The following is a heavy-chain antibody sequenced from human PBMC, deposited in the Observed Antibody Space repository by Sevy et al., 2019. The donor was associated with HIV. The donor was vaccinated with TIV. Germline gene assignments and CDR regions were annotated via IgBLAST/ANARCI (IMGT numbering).Heavy chain of an antibody. Sequence: ASVKVSCKASGGTFSSYAISWVRQAPGQGLEWMGGIIPIFGTANYAQKFQGRVTITADESTSTAYMELSSLRSEDTAVYYCARSRWLKLRLGKGKIPRDFDYWGQGTLVTVSS. J-gene: IGHJ4*02. CDR3: ARSRWLKLRLGKGKIPRDFDY. D-gene: IGHD3-16*01. CDR1: GGTFSSYA. V-gene: IGHV1-69*13. CDR2: IIPIFGTA.